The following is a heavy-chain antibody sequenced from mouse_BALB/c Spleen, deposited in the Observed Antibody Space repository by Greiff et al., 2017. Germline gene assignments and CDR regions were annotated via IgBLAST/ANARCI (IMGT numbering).Heavy chain of an antibody. CDR1: GYSITSGYY. V-gene: IGHV3-6*02. CDR2: ISYDGSN. J-gene: IGHJ2*01. Sequence: EVKLVESGPGLVKPSQSLSLTCSVTGYSITSGYYWNWIRQFPGNKLEWMGYISYDGSNNYNPSLKNRISITRDTSKNQFFLKLNSVTTEDTATYYCARDGAPLDYWGQGTTLTVSS. CDR3: ARDGAPLDY.